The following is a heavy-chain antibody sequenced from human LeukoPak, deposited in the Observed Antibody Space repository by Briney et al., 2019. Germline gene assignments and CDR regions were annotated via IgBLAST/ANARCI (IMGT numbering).Heavy chain of an antibody. V-gene: IGHV4-34*01. CDR1: GGSFSGYY. CDR3: ARVVDSSSWYVHYYYYYMDV. Sequence: SETLFLTCAVYGGSFSGYYWGWIRQPPGKGLEWIGEIHHSGSTNYNPSLKSRVTISVDTSKNQFSLKLSSVTAADTAVYYCARVVDSSSWYVHYYYYYMDVWGKGTTVTISS. D-gene: IGHD6-13*01. J-gene: IGHJ6*03. CDR2: IHHSGST.